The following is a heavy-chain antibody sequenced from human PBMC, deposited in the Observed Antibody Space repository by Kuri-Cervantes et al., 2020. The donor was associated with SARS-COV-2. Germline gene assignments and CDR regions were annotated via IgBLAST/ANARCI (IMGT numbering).Heavy chain of an antibody. V-gene: IGHV3-21*04. CDR2: ISSRSNYI. J-gene: IGHJ3*02. CDR1: GFTFNRYS. CDR3: AKERGYGYGFDI. D-gene: IGHD3-10*01. Sequence: GESLKISCAASGFTFNRYSMNWVRQAPGKGLEWVSSISSRSNYIYYADSVKGRFTISRDNAKNSLFLQMNSLRAEDMAMYYCAKERGYGYGFDIWGQGTMVTVSS.